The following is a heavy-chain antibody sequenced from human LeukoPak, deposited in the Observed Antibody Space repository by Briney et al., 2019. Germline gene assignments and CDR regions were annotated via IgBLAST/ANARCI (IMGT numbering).Heavy chain of an antibody. J-gene: IGHJ4*02. CDR1: GGSISSSSYY. CDR2: IHYSGST. D-gene: IGHD6-19*01. V-gene: IGHV4-39*01. Sequence: PSETLSLTCTVPGGSISSSSYYWGWIRQPPGKGLEWIGSIHYSGSTYNNPSLKSRVTISVDTSKNQFSLKLSSVTAADTAVYSCARHSSGWYAFDYWGQGTLVTVSS. CDR3: ARHSSGWYAFDY.